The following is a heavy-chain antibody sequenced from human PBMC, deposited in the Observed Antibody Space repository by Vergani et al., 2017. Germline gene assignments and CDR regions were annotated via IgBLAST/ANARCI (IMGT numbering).Heavy chain of an antibody. CDR1: GGSISSSSYY. J-gene: IGHJ5*02. D-gene: IGHD3-3*01. Sequence: QLQLQESGPGLVKPSETLSLTCTVSGGSISSSSYYWGWIRQPPGKGLEWIGSIYYSGSTYYNPSLKSRVTISVDTSKNQFSLKLSSVTAAATAVYYCARVNYDFWSGYYKQDWFDPWGQGTLVTVSS. CDR2: IYYSGST. V-gene: IGHV4-39*07. CDR3: ARVNYDFWSGYYKQDWFDP.